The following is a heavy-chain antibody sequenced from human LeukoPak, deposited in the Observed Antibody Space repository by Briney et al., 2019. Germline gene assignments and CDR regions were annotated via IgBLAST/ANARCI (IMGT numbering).Heavy chain of an antibody. Sequence: PGGSLRLSCAASGFTFSSYSMNWVRQAPGKGLEWVSSISSSSSYICYADSVKGRFTISRDNAKNSLYLQMNSLRAEDTAVYYCARDPSPSITMVRGTWFDPWGQGTLVTVSS. CDR1: GFTFSSYS. CDR2: ISSSSSYI. J-gene: IGHJ5*02. CDR3: ARDPSPSITMVRGTWFDP. V-gene: IGHV3-21*01. D-gene: IGHD3-10*01.